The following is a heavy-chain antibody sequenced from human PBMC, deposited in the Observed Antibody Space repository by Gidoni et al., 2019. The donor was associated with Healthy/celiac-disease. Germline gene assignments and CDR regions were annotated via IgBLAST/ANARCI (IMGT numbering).Heavy chain of an antibody. Sequence: QVQLQQGGAGLWKPAETLSLTGAVYGGSFRDYCWNWIRQSPGQGLEWIGEITHIVSTNYNPSLKSLVTISVDTSKKQFSLNLNSVTAADTAVSDCASPYSSGWYGAFDIWGQGTMVTVSS. CDR2: ITHIVST. J-gene: IGHJ3*02. CDR1: GGSFRDYC. D-gene: IGHD6-19*01. V-gene: IGHV4-34*01. CDR3: ASPYSSGWYGAFDI.